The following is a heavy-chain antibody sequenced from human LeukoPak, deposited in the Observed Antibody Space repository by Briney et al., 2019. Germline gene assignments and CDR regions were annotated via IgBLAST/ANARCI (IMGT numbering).Heavy chain of an antibody. Sequence: SETLSLTCTVSGGSISSSSYYWGWIRQPPGKGLEWIGSIYYSGSTYYNPSLKSRVTISVDTSKNQFSLKLSSVTAADTAVYYCARGRGPPYYYGSGSRYYFDYWGQGTLVTVSS. CDR2: IYYSGST. CDR3: ARGRGPPYYYGSGSRYYFDY. D-gene: IGHD3-10*01. J-gene: IGHJ4*02. CDR1: GGSISSSSYY. V-gene: IGHV4-39*07.